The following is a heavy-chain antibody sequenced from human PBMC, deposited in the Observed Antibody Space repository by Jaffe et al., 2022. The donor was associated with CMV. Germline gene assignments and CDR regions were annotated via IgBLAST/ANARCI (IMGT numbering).Heavy chain of an antibody. J-gene: IGHJ5*02. CDR1: GDTFSDYY. CDR3: ARDLCRATRPCMFRGVDP. CDR2: INPNSGGT. Sequence: QVQLVQSGADVKKPGASVKVSCKASGDTFSDYYIHWVRQAPGQGLEWMGWINPNSGGTKYAQKFQGRVTMTRDTSISTVYMELSRLRSDDTAIYYCARDLCRATRPCMFRGVDPWGQGTLVTVSS. D-gene: IGHD6-6*01. V-gene: IGHV1-2*02.